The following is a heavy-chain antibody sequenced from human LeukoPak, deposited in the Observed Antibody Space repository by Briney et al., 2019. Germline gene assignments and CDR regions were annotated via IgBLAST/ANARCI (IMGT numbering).Heavy chain of an antibody. CDR1: GGPISSSSYY. Sequence: SETLSLTRTVSGGPISSSSYYWGWIRQPPGKGLEWIGSIYYSGSTYYNPSLKSRVTISVDTSKNQFSLKLSSVTAADTAVYYCARQGQWLVPDWFDPWGQGTLVTVSS. CDR2: IYYSGST. D-gene: IGHD6-19*01. V-gene: IGHV4-39*01. CDR3: ARQGQWLVPDWFDP. J-gene: IGHJ5*02.